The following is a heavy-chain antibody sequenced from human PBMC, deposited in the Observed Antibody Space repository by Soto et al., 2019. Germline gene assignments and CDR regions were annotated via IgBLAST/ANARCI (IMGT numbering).Heavy chain of an antibody. J-gene: IGHJ5*02. CDR1: GDSVSSYSAA. Sequence: SQTLSLTCAISGDSVSSYSAAWNWIRQSPSGGLEWLGRTYYRSRFFSDYAESVKSRIIINPDTSKNQFSLQLKSVTPEDTAVYYCVRDRYSSSGWFDPLGQGTPVTVSS. CDR2: TYYRSRFFS. D-gene: IGHD3-10*01. V-gene: IGHV6-1*01. CDR3: VRDRYSSSGWFDP.